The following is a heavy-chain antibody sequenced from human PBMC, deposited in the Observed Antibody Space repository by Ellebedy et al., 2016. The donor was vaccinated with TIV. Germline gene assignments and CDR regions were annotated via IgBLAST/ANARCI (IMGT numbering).Heavy chain of an antibody. J-gene: IGHJ6*02. CDR2: IYSGGST. Sequence: GESLKIPXAASGFTVSSNYMSWVRQAPGKGLEWVSVIYSGGSTYYADSVKGRFTISRDNSKNTLYLQMNSLRAEDTAVYYCAKGPSIGYCSSTSCLYYYYYGMDVWGQGTTVTVSS. V-gene: IGHV3-53*01. CDR3: AKGPSIGYCSSTSCLYYYYYGMDV. D-gene: IGHD2-2*01. CDR1: GFTVSSNY.